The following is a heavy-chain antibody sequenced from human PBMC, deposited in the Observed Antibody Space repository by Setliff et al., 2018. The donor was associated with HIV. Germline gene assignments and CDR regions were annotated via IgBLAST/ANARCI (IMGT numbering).Heavy chain of an antibody. CDR3: ATRPRDDFWSGFDY. CDR1: GYTLTKLS. D-gene: IGHD3-3*01. V-gene: IGHV1-24*01. Sequence: ASVKVSCKVSGYTLTKLSIHWVRQGPGKGLEWMGGFDPEDGETIYAQKFQGRVTMTGDTSIDTAYMRMSSLRSEDTAVYYCATRPRDDFWSGFDYWGRGTLVTVSS. J-gene: IGHJ4*02. CDR2: FDPEDGET.